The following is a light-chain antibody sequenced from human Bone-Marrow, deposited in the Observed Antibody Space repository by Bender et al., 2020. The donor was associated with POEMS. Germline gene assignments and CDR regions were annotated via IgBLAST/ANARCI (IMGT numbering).Light chain of an antibody. J-gene: IGLJ3*02. V-gene: IGLV2-8*01. CDR3: QSYDNSLGGWV. CDR2: DVT. Sequence: QSALTQPPSASGSPGQSVTISCTGTSSDVGGYKYVSWYQQHPGKAPTLMIYDVTNRPSGVPDRFSGSKSGTSASLAITGLQAEDEGDYYCQSYDNSLGGWVFGGGTKLTVL. CDR1: SSDVGGYKY.